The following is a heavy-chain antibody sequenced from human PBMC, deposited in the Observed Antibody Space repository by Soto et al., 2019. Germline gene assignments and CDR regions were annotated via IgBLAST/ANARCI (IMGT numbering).Heavy chain of an antibody. CDR2: ISSSGSTI. D-gene: IGHD5-12*01. CDR3: ARVAYDYGEPGGFHRH. V-gene: IGHV3-48*02. CDR1: GFSFNTYK. Sequence: PGGSLRLSCAASGFSFNTYKMNWVRQAPGKGLEWVSYISSSGSTIYYADSVKGRFTISRHNAKNLLYLQMNSLRDEDTTVYFCARVAYDYGEPGGFHRHRGRGTPVTVSS. J-gene: IGHJ4*02.